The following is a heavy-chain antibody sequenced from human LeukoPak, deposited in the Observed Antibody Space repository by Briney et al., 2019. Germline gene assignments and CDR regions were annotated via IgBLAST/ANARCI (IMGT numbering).Heavy chain of an antibody. CDR1: GFTFRTYA. CDR2: ISDDGSNK. Sequence: PGGSLRLSCAASGFTFRTYAMNWVRQAPGKGLEWVAVISDDGSNKYYAESVKGQFTISRDNSKNTLYLQMSSLRAEDTAVYYCARAFSTTAFDYWGQGTLVTVSS. CDR3: ARAFSTTAFDY. D-gene: IGHD4-17*01. J-gene: IGHJ4*02. V-gene: IGHV3-30*04.